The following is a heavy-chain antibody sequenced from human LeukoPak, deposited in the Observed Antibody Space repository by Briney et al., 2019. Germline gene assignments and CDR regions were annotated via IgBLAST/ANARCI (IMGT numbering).Heavy chain of an antibody. J-gene: IGHJ4*02. V-gene: IGHV1-2*02. CDR2: IDPKSGAT. Sequence: ASVKVSCKASGYTFTDSYMHWVRQAPGQGLEWMGWIDPKSGATKYAQKFQGRVTMARDTSTSTAYMELSRLTFDDTAVCYCAPDSPSVLWGQGSLVTVSS. CDR3: APDSPSVL. D-gene: IGHD1-14*01. CDR1: GYTFTDSY.